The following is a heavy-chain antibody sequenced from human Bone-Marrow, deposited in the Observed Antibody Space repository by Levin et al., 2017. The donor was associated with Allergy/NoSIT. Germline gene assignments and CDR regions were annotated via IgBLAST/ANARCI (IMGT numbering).Heavy chain of an antibody. J-gene: IGHJ4*02. CDR3: ARRTMAPGHWDY. CDR1: GGSISSSSYY. V-gene: IGHV4-39*02. CDR2: VHLSGST. Sequence: KTSETLSLTCTVSGGSISSSSYYWGWIRQPPGKGLEWIGIVHLSGSTYYNPSLRSRLTISMDTSKNHFSLSLNAVTAADSAVYYCARRTMAPGHWDYWGQGTLVTVSS. D-gene: IGHD3-10*01.